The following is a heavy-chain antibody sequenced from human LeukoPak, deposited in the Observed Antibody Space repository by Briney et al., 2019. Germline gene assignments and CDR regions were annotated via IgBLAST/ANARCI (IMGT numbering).Heavy chain of an antibody. CDR2: IKQDGSEK. D-gene: IGHD3-9*01. CDR3: ARAVGILRYFDLLGYSDY. J-gene: IGHJ4*02. V-gene: IGHV3-7*03. CDR1: GFTFSSYW. Sequence: GGSLRLSCAASGFTFSSYWMSWVRQAPGKGLEWVANIKQDGSEKYYVDSVKGRFTISRDNAMNSLYLQMNSLRAEDTAVYYCARAVGILRYFDLLGYSDYWGQGTLVTVSS.